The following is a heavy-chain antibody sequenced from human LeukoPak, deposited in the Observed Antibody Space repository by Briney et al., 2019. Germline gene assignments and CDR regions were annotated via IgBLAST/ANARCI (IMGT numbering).Heavy chain of an antibody. V-gene: IGHV1-2*02. Sequence: WASVKVSCKASGYTFTGYYMHWVRQAPGQGLEWMGWINPNSYGTNYAQKFQGRVTMTWDTSISTAYMELSRLRSDDTAVYYCARGGRVTTVVTLLDYWGQGTLVTVSS. J-gene: IGHJ4*02. D-gene: IGHD4-23*01. CDR2: INPNSYGT. CDR3: ARGGRVTTVVTLLDY. CDR1: GYTFTGYY.